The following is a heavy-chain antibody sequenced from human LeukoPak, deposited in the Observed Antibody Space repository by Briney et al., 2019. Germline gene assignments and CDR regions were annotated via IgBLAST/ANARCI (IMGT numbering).Heavy chain of an antibody. CDR1: GFTFSSYW. D-gene: IGHD5-12*01. J-gene: IGHJ3*02. CDR2: INSDGSST. CDR3: ARVCCSGYDYNIQLWFPTDAFDI. V-gene: IGHV3-74*01. Sequence: GGSLRLSCAASGFTFSSYWMHWVRQAPGKGLVWVSRINSDGSSTSYADSVKGRFTISRDNAKNTLYLQMNSLRAEDTAVYYCARVCCSGYDYNIQLWFPTDAFDIWAQGTMVTVSS.